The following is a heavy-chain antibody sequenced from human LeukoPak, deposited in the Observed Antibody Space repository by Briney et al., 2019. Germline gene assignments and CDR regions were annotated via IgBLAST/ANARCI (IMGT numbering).Heavy chain of an antibody. Sequence: ASVKVSCKASGYTFTSYDINWVRQATGQGLEWMGWMNPNSGNTGYAQKFQGRVTMTRNTSISTAYMELSSLRSEDTAVYYCAREGGRQLVRGTFVEYFDYWGQGTLVTVSS. D-gene: IGHD6-13*01. V-gene: IGHV1-8*01. J-gene: IGHJ4*02. CDR1: GYTFTSYD. CDR2: MNPNSGNT. CDR3: AREGGRQLVRGTFVEYFDY.